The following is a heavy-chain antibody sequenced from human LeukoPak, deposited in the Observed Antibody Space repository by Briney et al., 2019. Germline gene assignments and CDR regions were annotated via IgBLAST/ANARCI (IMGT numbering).Heavy chain of an antibody. Sequence: GGSLRLSCAASGFTFSSYGMHWVRQAPGKGLEWVAVISYDGSNKYYADSVKGRFTISRDNSKNTLYLQMNSLRAEDTAVYYCARDPYSSSWWAYWGQGTLVTVSS. V-gene: IGHV3-30*03. CDR3: ARDPYSSSWWAY. D-gene: IGHD6-13*01. CDR1: GFTFSSYG. CDR2: ISYDGSNK. J-gene: IGHJ4*02.